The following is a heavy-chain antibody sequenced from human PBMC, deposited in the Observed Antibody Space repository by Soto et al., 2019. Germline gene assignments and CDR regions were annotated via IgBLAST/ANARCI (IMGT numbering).Heavy chain of an antibody. CDR2: ISGSGSII. J-gene: IGHJ4*02. CDR3: VRGERNILPPSYRNWGIYFDF. D-gene: IGHD7-27*01. CDR1: GFTFTNFD. V-gene: IGHV3-48*03. Sequence: PGGSLRLSCETSGFTFTNFDLSWVRQAPGKGLEWVAFISGSGSIIYYTDSVKGRFTISKDDARTSLFLQMDTLRPEDTAVYYCVRGERNILPPSYRNWGIYFDFWVQGTLVNVSS.